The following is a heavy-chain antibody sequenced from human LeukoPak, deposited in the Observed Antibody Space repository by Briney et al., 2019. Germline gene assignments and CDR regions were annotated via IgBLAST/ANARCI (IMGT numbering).Heavy chain of an antibody. CDR3: ARGVRIAVAGNIDY. J-gene: IGHJ4*02. D-gene: IGHD6-19*01. V-gene: IGHV3-30*04. CDR1: GFTYRSYA. Sequence: GGSLRLSCAASGFTYRSYAMHWVRQAPSKGLEWEAAISYDGSNKKYADSVKGRFTVSRDNSKNTLYLQMNSLRAEDTAVYYCARGVRIAVAGNIDYWGQSTLVTVSS. CDR2: ISYDGSNK.